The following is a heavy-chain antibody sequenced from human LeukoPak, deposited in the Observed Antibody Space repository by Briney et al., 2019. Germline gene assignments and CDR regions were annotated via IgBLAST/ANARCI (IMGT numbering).Heavy chain of an antibody. Sequence: GRSLRLSCAASGFTFDDYAMHWVRQAPGKGLEWVSGISWNSGSIGYADSVKGRFTISRDNAKNSLYLQMNSLRSDDTAVYYCARGNLAARRTSARFDPWGQGTLVTVSS. J-gene: IGHJ5*02. CDR2: ISWNSGSI. D-gene: IGHD6-6*01. V-gene: IGHV3-9*01. CDR1: GFTFDDYA. CDR3: ARGNLAARRTSARFDP.